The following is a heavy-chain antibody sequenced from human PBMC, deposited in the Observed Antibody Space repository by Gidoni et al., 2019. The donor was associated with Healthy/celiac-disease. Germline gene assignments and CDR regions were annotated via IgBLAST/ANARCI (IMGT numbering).Heavy chain of an antibody. D-gene: IGHD6-13*01. J-gene: IGHJ5*02. CDR1: GVTFSSNA. CDR2: ISGSGGST. Sequence: EVQRLEAGGGLVQPGGSLRLSREADGVTFSSNAMSWVRQAPGKGLEWVSAISGSGGSTYYADSVKGRFTISRANSKNTLYLQMTSLRAEDPAVYYCAKEGGSSWFVQPHWFDPWGQGTLVTVSS. V-gene: IGHV3-23*01. CDR3: AKEGGSSWFVQPHWFDP.